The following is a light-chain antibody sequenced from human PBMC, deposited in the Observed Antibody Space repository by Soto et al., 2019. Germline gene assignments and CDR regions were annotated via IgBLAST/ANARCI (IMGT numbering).Light chain of an antibody. V-gene: IGLV3-21*02. CDR3: QVWDTSTDHPGV. J-gene: IGLJ2*01. CDR1: NIGAKS. Sequence: SYELTQPPSVSVAPGQTARITCGGNNIGAKSVHWHQQKPGQAPVLVVYDDSDRPSGIPERFSGSNSGNTATLAISRAEAGDEADYYCQVWDTSTDHPGVFGGGTKVTVL. CDR2: DDS.